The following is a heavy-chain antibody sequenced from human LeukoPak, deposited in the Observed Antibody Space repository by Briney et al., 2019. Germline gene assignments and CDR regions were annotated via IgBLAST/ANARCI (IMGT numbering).Heavy chain of an antibody. Sequence: PSETLSLTCAVSVGSISSGNWWSWVRQSPGKGLEWIGEIHHNGTANYNPSLKSRVTISADKFQNQFSLKLTSVTAADTALYYCATAPILRGEGGKHYKYGMDVWGQGITVTVSS. J-gene: IGHJ6*02. CDR1: VGSISSGNW. CDR3: ATAPILRGEGGKHYKYGMDV. CDR2: IHHNGTA. D-gene: IGHD2-2*02. V-gene: IGHV4-4*02.